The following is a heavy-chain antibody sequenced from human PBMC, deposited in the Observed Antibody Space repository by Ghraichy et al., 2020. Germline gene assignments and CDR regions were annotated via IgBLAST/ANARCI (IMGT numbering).Heavy chain of an antibody. CDR2: ISYDGISK. CDR3: ARDIKSSSWSYYYYAMDV. Sequence: GGSLRLSCAASGFTFSTYSMHWVRQAPGKGLEWVAVISYDGISKYYADSVKGRFTISRDNSKNTLYLQMNSLRAADTAMYYCARDIKSSSWSYYYYAMDVWGQGTTVTVSS. V-gene: IGHV3-30-3*01. J-gene: IGHJ6*02. D-gene: IGHD6-13*01. CDR1: GFTFSTYS.